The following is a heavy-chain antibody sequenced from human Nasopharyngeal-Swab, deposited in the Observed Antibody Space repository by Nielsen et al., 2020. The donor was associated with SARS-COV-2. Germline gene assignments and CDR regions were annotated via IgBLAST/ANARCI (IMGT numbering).Heavy chain of an antibody. Sequence: SETLSLTCSVSDDSLRRGGFYWTWIRQPAGRGLEVIGRTSIRGTTNYSPPFKNRVTMSLDTSKKQFFLRLASVSAADTAIYYCARGRPGTYYTYYYGLDVRGQGTTVTVSS. J-gene: IGHJ6*02. V-gene: IGHV4-61*02. CDR2: TSIRGTT. D-gene: IGHD1-26*01. CDR1: DDSLRRGGFY. CDR3: ARGRPGTYYTYYYGLDV.